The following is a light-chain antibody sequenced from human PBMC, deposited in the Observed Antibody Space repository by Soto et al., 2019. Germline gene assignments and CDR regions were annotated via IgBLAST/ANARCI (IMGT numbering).Light chain of an antibody. J-gene: IGLJ3*02. CDR2: DVT. V-gene: IGLV2-14*01. Sequence: QSVLTQPATVSGSPGQSITISCTGTSSDVGGYNYVSWYQQHPGKAPKLMIYDVTNRPSGVSNRFSGSKSGNTASLTSSGLQAEDEADYYCSSYTRSSTPCVFGGGTKLTVL. CDR3: SSYTRSSTPCV. CDR1: SSDVGGYNY.